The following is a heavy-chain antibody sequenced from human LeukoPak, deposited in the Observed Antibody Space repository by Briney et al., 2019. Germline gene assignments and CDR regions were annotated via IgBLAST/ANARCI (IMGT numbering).Heavy chain of an antibody. V-gene: IGHV3-48*03. J-gene: IGHJ6*03. CDR2: ISSSGSTI. CDR1: GFTFSSYE. CDR3: ARVSGVRGSSYYYYYMDV. Sequence: PGGSLRLSCAASGFTFSSYEMNWVRQAPGKGLEWVSYISSSGSTIYYADSVKGRFTISRDNAKNSLYLQMNSLRAEDTAVYYCARVSGVRGSSYYYYYMDVWGKGTTVTISS. D-gene: IGHD3-10*01.